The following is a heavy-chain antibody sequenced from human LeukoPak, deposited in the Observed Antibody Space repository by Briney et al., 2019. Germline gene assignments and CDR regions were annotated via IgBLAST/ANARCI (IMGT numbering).Heavy chain of an antibody. CDR1: GGSTSSSDYY. Sequence: SETLSLTCTVSGGSTSSSDYYWGWIRQPPGKDLEWIGSIYYSGSTYYSPSLKSRVTISVDTSKNQFSLKLSSVTAADTAVYYCARVGPQYYYDSSGYPIGYFDLWGRGTLVTVSS. CDR3: ARVGPQYYYDSSGYPIGYFDL. CDR2: IYYSGST. V-gene: IGHV4-39*07. J-gene: IGHJ2*01. D-gene: IGHD3-22*01.